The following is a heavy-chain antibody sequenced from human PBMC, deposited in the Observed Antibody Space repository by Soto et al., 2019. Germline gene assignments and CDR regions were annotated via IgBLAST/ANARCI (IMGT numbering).Heavy chain of an antibody. Sequence: LRLSCAASGLTFSSYAMSWVRQAPGKGLEWVSAISVSGGSTYYADSVKGRFSISRDNAKNTLYLQMNSLRAEDTAVYYCASVIPLGYWGQGTLVTVSS. CDR3: ASVIPLGY. CDR1: GLTFSSYA. V-gene: IGHV3-23*01. D-gene: IGHD2-21*01. J-gene: IGHJ4*02. CDR2: ISVSGGST.